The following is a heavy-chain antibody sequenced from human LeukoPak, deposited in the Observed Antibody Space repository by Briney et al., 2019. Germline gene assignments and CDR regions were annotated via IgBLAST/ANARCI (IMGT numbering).Heavy chain of an antibody. V-gene: IGHV4-4*02. CDR3: ARNLGYCDSSGYYYYLGFDI. D-gene: IGHD3-22*01. J-gene: IGHJ3*02. Sequence: SETLSLTCAVSGGSISSSYWWSWVRQPPGKGLEWIGEVYHSGSTNYNPSLKSRVTISVDKSKNQFSLKLSSVTAADTAVYYCARNLGYCDSSGYYYYLGFDIWGQGTMVTVSS. CDR1: GGSISSSYW. CDR2: VYHSGST.